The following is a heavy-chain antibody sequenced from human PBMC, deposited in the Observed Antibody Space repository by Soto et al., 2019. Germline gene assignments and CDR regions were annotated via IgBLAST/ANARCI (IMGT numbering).Heavy chain of an antibody. CDR3: ARDPGSSDWRFAYYYMDV. CDR2: MNPNSGDT. CDR1: FTSYD. Sequence: QVQLVQSGAEVKKPGASVKVSCTFTSYDINWVRQAPGQGLEWMAWMNPNSGDTRYAQKLQGRVTMTTNTSSFTAYMELSSLRSEDTAVYYCARDPGSSDWRFAYYYMDVWGQGTTVTVSS. D-gene: IGHD6-19*01. V-gene: IGHV1-8*01. J-gene: IGHJ6*02.